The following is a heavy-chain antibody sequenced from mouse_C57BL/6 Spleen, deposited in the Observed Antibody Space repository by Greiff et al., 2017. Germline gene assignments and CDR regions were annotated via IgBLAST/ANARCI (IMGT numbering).Heavy chain of an antibody. V-gene: IGHV1-64*01. CDR2: IHPNSGST. CDR1: GYTFTSYW. J-gene: IGHJ3*01. CDR3: ARVAGDSWFAY. Sequence: QVQLQQPGAELVKPGASVKLSCKASGYTFTSYWMHWVKQRPGQGLEWIGMIHPNSGSTNYNEKFKSKATLTVDKSSSTAYMQLSSLTSDDSAVYYCARVAGDSWFAYWGQGTLVTVSA. D-gene: IGHD1-1*01.